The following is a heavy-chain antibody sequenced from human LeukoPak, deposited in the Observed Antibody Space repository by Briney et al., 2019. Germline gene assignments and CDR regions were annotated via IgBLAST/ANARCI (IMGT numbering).Heavy chain of an antibody. J-gene: IGHJ4*02. CDR2: INHSGST. D-gene: IGHD1-1*01. CDR1: GGSFSGYY. CDR3: TITTGTTLGLMDY. V-gene: IGHV4-34*01. Sequence: NSSETLSLTCAVYGGSFSGYYWRWIRQPPGKGLEWIGEINHSGSTNYNPSLKSRVTISVDTSKNQLSLKMSSVTAADTAVYYCTITTGTTLGLMDYWGQGTLVTVSS.